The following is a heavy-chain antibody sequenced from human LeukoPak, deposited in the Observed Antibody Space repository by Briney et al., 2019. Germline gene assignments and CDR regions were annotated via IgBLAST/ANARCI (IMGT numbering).Heavy chain of an antibody. Sequence: PSETLSLTCTVSGGSISSGDYYWSWIRQLPGKGLEWIGYIYYSGSTYYNPSLKSRVTISVDTSKNQFSLKLSSVTAADTAVYYCARVGYSSSWYEAYYYYGMDVWGQGTTVTVSS. CDR2: IYYSGST. J-gene: IGHJ6*02. D-gene: IGHD6-13*01. V-gene: IGHV4-30-4*08. CDR3: ARVGYSSSWYEAYYYYGMDV. CDR1: GGSISSGDYY.